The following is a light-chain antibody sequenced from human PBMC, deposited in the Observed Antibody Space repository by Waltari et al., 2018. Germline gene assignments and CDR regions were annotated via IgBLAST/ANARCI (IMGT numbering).Light chain of an antibody. CDR2: DDT. CDR1: DIAFKH. V-gene: IGLV3-21*02. Sequence: SYVLTQPPSVPVAPGQSAKTTCGGRDIAFKHVHWYQQKPGQAPFLVVYDDTDRPSGIPERFSGSNSRNTATLTISRVEAGDEADYYCQVWDHGSDGGVFGGGTELIV. J-gene: IGLJ3*02. CDR3: QVWDHGSDGGV.